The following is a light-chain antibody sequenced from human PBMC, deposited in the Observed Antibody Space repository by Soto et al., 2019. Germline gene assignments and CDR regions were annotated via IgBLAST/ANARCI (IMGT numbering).Light chain of an antibody. J-gene: IGKJ4*01. CDR3: QHYGSSPLT. V-gene: IGKV3-20*01. Sequence: IVLTQSPGTLSLSPGERATLSCRASQSVSATHLAWYQQKPAQAPRLLLYGASTRATGIPDRFSGSGSGTDFTLTISRVEPEDFAVFYCQHYGSSPLTFGGGTKVDIK. CDR1: QSVSATH. CDR2: GAS.